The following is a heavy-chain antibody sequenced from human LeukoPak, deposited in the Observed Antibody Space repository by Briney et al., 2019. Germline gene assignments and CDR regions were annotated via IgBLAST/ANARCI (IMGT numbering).Heavy chain of an antibody. D-gene: IGHD2-2*01. CDR3: AKSQDQLLVYYFDY. CDR1: AFTFSSYG. Sequence: GGSLRLSCAASAFTFSSYGMHWVRQAPGKGLEWVAFIRYDGSNKYYADSVKGRFTISRDNSKNTLYLQMNSLRAEDTAVYYCAKSQDQLLVYYFDYWGQGTLVTVSS. CDR2: IRYDGSNK. V-gene: IGHV3-30*02. J-gene: IGHJ4*02.